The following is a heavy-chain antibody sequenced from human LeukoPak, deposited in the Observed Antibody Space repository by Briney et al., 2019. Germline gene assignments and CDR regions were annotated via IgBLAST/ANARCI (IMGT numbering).Heavy chain of an antibody. D-gene: IGHD4-17*01. Sequence: SETLSLTCAVYGGSFSGYYWIWIRQPPGKGLEWIGEINHSGSTNYNPSLKSRVTISVDTSKNQFSLKLSSVTAADTAVYYCASRVSPGRAAGDQTQSAFDYRGQGTLVTVSS. CDR1: GGSFSGYY. J-gene: IGHJ4*02. V-gene: IGHV4-34*01. CDR3: ASRVSPGRAAGDQTQSAFDY. CDR2: INHSGST.